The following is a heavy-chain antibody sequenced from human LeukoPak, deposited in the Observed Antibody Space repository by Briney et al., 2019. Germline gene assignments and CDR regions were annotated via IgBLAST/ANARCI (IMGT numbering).Heavy chain of an antibody. CDR1: AFSFSDYN. CDR3: ARDPYSGTYSDYYYYMDV. CDR2: ITSTGSYI. V-gene: IGHV3-21*01. D-gene: IGHD1-26*01. J-gene: IGHJ6*03. Sequence: GGSLRLSCAASAFSFSDYNMNWVRQAPGKGLEWVSSITSTGSYIYYADSVKGRFTISRDNAKNSLFLQLNSLRAEDTAVYYCARDPYSGTYSDYYYYMDVWGKGTTVTVSS.